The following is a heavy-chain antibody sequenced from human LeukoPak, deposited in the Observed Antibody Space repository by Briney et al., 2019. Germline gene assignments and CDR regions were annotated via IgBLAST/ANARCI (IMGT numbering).Heavy chain of an antibody. J-gene: IGHJ4*02. CDR3: AKDPSMIVVVTSGYFDY. CDR1: GYTFTGYY. CDR2: INPNSGGT. Sequence: VASVKVSCKASGYTFTGYYMHWVRQAPGQGLEWMGWINPNSGGTNYAQKFQGRVTMTRDTSISTAYMELSRLRSDDTAVYYCAKDPSMIVVVTSGYFDYWGQGTLVTVSS. V-gene: IGHV1-2*02. D-gene: IGHD3-22*01.